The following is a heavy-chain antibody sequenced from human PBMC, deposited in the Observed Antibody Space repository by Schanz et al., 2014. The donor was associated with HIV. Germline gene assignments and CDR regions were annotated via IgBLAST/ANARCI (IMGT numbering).Heavy chain of an antibody. Sequence: QVQLVQSGAEVRKPGSSVKVSCKASGGTFSTYAISWVRQAPGQGLEWMGMIKTSGGTTTYAQKLQGRVTMTRDTTATTVYMELSSLKSEDTAVYYCARSHYSVVSSRAMDVWGQGTTVTVSS. CDR2: IKTSGGTT. CDR1: GGTFSTYA. D-gene: IGHD2-15*01. J-gene: IGHJ6*02. CDR3: ARSHYSVVSSRAMDV. V-gene: IGHV1-46*01.